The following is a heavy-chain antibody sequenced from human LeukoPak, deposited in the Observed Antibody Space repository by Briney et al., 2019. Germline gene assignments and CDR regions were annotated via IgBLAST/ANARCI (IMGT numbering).Heavy chain of an antibody. CDR2: ISRSGDNT. V-gene: IGHV3-23*01. CDR3: AKDFGDDFWIAYYDAFDI. J-gene: IGHJ3*02. D-gene: IGHD3-3*01. CDR1: GFTFSTYA. Sequence: GGSLTLSCAASGFTFSTYAMSWVRQAPGKGLEWVSSISRSGDNTYYADSVKGRFTISRDSSKNTLYLKMNSLRAEDTAVSYCAKDFGDDFWIAYYDAFDIWGQGTMVTVSS.